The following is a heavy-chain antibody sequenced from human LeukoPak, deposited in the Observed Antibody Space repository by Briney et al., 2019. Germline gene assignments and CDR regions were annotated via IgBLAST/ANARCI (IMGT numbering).Heavy chain of an antibody. CDR2: INHSGST. V-gene: IGHV4-34*01. CDR1: GESFSAYS. Sequence: SETLSLTCAVYGESFSAYSWNWIRHSPGKGLEWIGEINHSGSTNYNPSLKSRVTISVDTSQNQTSKRQFSLKLNSVTAADTAVYYCTRERSTPGINWFDPWGQGTLVTVSS. J-gene: IGHJ5*02. D-gene: IGHD2-2*01. CDR3: TRERSTPGINWFDP.